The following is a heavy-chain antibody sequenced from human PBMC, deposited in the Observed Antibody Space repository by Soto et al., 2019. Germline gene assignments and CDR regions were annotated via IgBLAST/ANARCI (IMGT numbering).Heavy chain of an antibody. D-gene: IGHD3-10*01. J-gene: IGHJ4*02. CDR1: GASIITDNW. CDR3: ARASASSKLRGVVIN. V-gene: IGHV4-4*02. Sequence: QVQLQESGPGLVKPSGTLSLTCALSGASIITDNWWSWVRQPPGKDMEWIGEIYHSGNTNFNPSVKSRVTISVDTSKNQFSRTVSSVTAADTAIYYCARASASSKLRGVVINGGQGTLVTVSS. CDR2: IYHSGNT.